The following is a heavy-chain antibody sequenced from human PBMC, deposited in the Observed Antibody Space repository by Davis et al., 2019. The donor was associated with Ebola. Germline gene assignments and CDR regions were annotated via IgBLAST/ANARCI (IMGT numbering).Heavy chain of an antibody. D-gene: IGHD3-3*01. Sequence: PGGSLRLSCAASGFTFSSYSMNWVRQAPGKGLEWVSSISSSSSYIYYVDSVKGRFTISRDNAKNSLYLQMNSLRAEDTAVYYCARDLQFLEWLTAYGMDVWGQGTTVTVPS. CDR3: ARDLQFLEWLTAYGMDV. J-gene: IGHJ6*02. CDR1: GFTFSSYS. V-gene: IGHV3-21*01. CDR2: ISSSSSYI.